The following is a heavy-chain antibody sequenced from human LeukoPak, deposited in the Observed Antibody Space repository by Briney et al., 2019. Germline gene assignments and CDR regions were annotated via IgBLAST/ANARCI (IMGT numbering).Heavy chain of an antibody. CDR3: AGTMVRGVIRALDYYYYGMDV. Sequence: GSSVKVSCKASGGTFSSYAISWVRQAPGQGLEWMGGIIPIFGTANYAQKFQGRVTITAGKSTSTAYMELSSLRSEDTAVYYCAGTMVRGVIRALDYYYYGMDVWGKGTTVTVSS. CDR2: IIPIFGTA. J-gene: IGHJ6*04. CDR1: GGTFSSYA. D-gene: IGHD3-10*01. V-gene: IGHV1-69*06.